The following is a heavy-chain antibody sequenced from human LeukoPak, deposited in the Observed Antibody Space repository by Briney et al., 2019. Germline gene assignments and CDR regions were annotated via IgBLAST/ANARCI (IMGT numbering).Heavy chain of an antibody. CDR1: GYTFTSYG. CDR2: ISAYNGNT. J-gene: IGHJ3*02. CDR3: AALAYCGGDCRLSGEVAFDI. V-gene: IGHV1-18*01. Sequence: ASVKVSCKASGYTFTSYGISWVRQAPGQGLEWMGWISAYNGNTNYAQKLQGRVTMTTDTSTSTAYMELRSPRSDDTAVYYCAALAYCGGDCRLSGEVAFDIWGQGTMVTVSS. D-gene: IGHD2-21*01.